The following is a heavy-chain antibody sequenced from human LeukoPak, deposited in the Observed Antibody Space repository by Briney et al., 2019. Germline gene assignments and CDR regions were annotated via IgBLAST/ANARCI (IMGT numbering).Heavy chain of an antibody. CDR2: INPSGGST. CDR1: GYTFTNYY. D-gene: IGHD2-15*01. J-gene: IGHJ4*02. Sequence: GASVKVSCKASGYTFTNYYMHWVRQAPGQGLEGMGIINPSGGSTSYAQKFQGRVTMTRDTSTSTVYMELSSLRFEDTAVYYCAREAIGYSNDYWGQGTLVTVSS. CDR3: AREAIGYSNDY. V-gene: IGHV1-46*01.